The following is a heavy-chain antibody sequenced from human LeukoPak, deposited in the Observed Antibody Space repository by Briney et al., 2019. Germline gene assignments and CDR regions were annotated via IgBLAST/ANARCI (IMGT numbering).Heavy chain of an antibody. D-gene: IGHD3-16*01. J-gene: IGHJ4*02. CDR1: GGSFDDYY. CDR2: IYSSGST. CDR3: ASLWGSRHEY. Sequence: SETLSLTCTVSGGSFDDYYWSWIRQSAGEGLEWIGRIYSSGSTKYNTSLQSRVTMSVNTSKNQVSLKLSSVTAADTAVYYCASLWGSRHEYWGRGTLVTVSS. V-gene: IGHV4-4*07.